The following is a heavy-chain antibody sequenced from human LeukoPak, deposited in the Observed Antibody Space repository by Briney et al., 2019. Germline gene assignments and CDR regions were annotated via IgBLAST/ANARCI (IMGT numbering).Heavy chain of an antibody. Sequence: ASVKVSCKASGYTFTSYAISWVRQAPGQGLEWMGGISAYNANTSYAQKFQGRVTITADKSTGTAYMELSSLRSEDTAVYYCARVVATNDHPDPFNWFDPWGQGTLVTVSS. D-gene: IGHD5-12*01. CDR3: ARVVATNDHPDPFNWFDP. V-gene: IGHV1-18*01. CDR2: ISAYNANT. CDR1: GYTFTSYA. J-gene: IGHJ5*02.